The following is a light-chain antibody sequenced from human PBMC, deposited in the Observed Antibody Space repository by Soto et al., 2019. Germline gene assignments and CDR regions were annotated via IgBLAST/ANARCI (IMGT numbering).Light chain of an antibody. CDR2: EVS. CDR1: SSDVGSYNY. J-gene: IGLJ1*01. CDR3: SSYTSSSTL. Sequence: PGQSITISCTGTSSDVGSYNYVSWYQQHPGKAPKLMIYEVSDRPSGISSRFSGSKSGNTASLTISGLQTEDEADYYCSSYTSSSTLFGTGTKGTVL. V-gene: IGLV2-14*01.